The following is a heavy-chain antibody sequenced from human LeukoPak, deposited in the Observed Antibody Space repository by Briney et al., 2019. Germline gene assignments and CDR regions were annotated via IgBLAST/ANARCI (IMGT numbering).Heavy chain of an antibody. J-gene: IGHJ4*02. CDR2: IYYSGST. CDR1: GGSISSSSYY. Sequence: PSETLSLTCTVSGGSISSSSYYWGWIRQPPGKGLEWIGSIYYSGSTYYNPSLKSRVTISVDTSKNQFSLKLSSVTAADTAVYYCASRTRGYSYGFDWGQGTLVTVSS. CDR3: ASRTRGYSYGFD. V-gene: IGHV4-39*07. D-gene: IGHD5-18*01.